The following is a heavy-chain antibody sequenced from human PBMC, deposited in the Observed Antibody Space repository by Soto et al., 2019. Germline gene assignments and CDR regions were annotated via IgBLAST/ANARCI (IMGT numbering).Heavy chain of an antibody. CDR3: ARGLRYFDRVFGLDY. J-gene: IGHJ4*02. Sequence: EVQLVPSGAEVKKPGESLRISCKGSGYSFPNFWITWVRQMPGKGLEWMGKIDPSDSYTDYNPTFQGHVTISVDRSISTAYLQWTSLKASDTAMYYCARGLRYFDRVFGLDYWGQGTLVTVSS. CDR1: GYSFPNFW. CDR2: IDPSDSYT. V-gene: IGHV5-10-1*01. D-gene: IGHD3-9*01.